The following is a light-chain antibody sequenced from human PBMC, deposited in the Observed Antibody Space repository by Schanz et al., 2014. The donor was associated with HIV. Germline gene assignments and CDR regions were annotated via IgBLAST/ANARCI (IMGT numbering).Light chain of an antibody. J-gene: IGKJ2*02. V-gene: IGKV3-20*01. CDR2: GAS. Sequence: IVLTQSPVTLSLSPGERATLSCSASQSVGSNYLAWYQQKPGQGPRLLIYGASSRATGIPDRFTGSGSGTDFTLTISRLEPEDFAVYYCQQYSYSPRTFGQGTKLEIK. CDR1: QSVGSNY. CDR3: QQYSYSPRT.